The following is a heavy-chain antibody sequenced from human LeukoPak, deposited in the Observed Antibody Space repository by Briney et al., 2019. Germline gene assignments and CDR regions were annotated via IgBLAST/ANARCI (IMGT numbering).Heavy chain of an antibody. V-gene: IGHV1-8*01. J-gene: IGHJ3*02. CDR3: ARADMIDDAFDI. Sequence: GASVKVSCKASGFTFTSYDINRVRQATGQGLEWMGWMNPNSGNTGYAQKFQGRVTMTRNTSISTAYMELSSLRAEDTAVYYCARADMIDDAFDIWGQGTIVTVSS. CDR1: GFTFTSYD. D-gene: IGHD3-22*01. CDR2: MNPNSGNT.